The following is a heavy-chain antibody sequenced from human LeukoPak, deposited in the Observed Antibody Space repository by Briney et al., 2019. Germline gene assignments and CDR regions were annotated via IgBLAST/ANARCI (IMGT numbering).Heavy chain of an antibody. Sequence: SVKVSCKASGGTFSSYAISWVRQAPGQGLEWMGGIIPIFGTANYAQKFQGRVTITADESTSTAYMELSSRRSEDTAVYYCARSWDTAMVSYFDYWGQGTLVTVSS. V-gene: IGHV1-69*13. D-gene: IGHD5-18*01. CDR3: ARSWDTAMVSYFDY. J-gene: IGHJ4*02. CDR2: IIPIFGTA. CDR1: GGTFSSYA.